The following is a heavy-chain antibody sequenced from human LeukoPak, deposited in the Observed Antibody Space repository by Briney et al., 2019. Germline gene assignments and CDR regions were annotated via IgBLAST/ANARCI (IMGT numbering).Heavy chain of an antibody. J-gene: IGHJ6*03. CDR1: GGSISSYY. CDR3: ARDYDFWSGYYDSYYYMDV. Sequence: SETLSLTCTVSGGSISSYYWSWIRQPAGKGLEWIGRIYTSGSTNYNPSLKSRVTMSVDTSKNQFSLKLSSVTAADTAVYYCARDYDFWSGYYDSYYYMDVWGKGTTVTVSS. V-gene: IGHV4-4*07. CDR2: IYTSGST. D-gene: IGHD3-3*01.